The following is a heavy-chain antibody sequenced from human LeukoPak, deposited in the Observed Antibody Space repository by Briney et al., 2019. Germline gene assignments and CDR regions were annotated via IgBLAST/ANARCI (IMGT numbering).Heavy chain of an antibody. V-gene: IGHV4-59*01. CDR3: ARDRSIVVLPGYYGMDV. CDR1: GGSISSYY. J-gene: IGHJ6*02. D-gene: IGHD2-2*01. Sequence: SETLSLTCTVSGGSISSYYWSWIRQPPGKGLEWIGYIYYSGSTNYNPSLKSRVTISVDTSKNQFSLKLSSVTAADTAVYYYARDRSIVVLPGYYGMDVWGQGTTVTVSS. CDR2: IYYSGST.